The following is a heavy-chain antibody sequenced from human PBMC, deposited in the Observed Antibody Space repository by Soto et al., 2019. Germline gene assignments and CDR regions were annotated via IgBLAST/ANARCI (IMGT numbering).Heavy chain of an antibody. V-gene: IGHV1-24*01. J-gene: IGHJ4*02. D-gene: IGHD6-13*01. Sequence: ASVEVSCKVAGYTRTELSMHWGLQAPGKRVEWMGGFDPEDGETIYAQKFQGRVTMTEDTSTDTAYMELSSLRSGDTAVYYCATSIAAAGTDFDYWGQGTLVTVSS. CDR3: ATSIAAAGTDFDY. CDR1: GYTRTELS. CDR2: FDPEDGET.